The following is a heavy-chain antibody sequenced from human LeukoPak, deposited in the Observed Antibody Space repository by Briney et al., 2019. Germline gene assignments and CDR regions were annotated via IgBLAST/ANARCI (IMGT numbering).Heavy chain of an antibody. V-gene: IGHV3-9*01. CDR3: AKDLTGYYDSSGYSYFQH. CDR1: GFTFDDYA. Sequence: GRSLRLSCEASGFTFDDYAMHWVRQAPGKGLEWVSGISWNSGSIGYADSVKGRFTISRDNAKNSLYLQMNSLRAEDAALYYCAKDLTGYYDSSGYSYFQHWGQGTLVTVSS. CDR2: ISWNSGSI. J-gene: IGHJ1*01. D-gene: IGHD3-22*01.